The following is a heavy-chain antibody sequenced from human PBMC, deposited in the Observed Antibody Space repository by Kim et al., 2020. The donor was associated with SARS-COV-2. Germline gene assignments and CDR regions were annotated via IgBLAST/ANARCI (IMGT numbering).Heavy chain of an antibody. V-gene: IGHV2-5*01. D-gene: IGHD3-22*01. Sequence: SPSLKSRLTITKDTSKNQVVLTMTNMDPVDTATYYCAHTPYDSSGYWIDYWGQGTLVTVSS. CDR3: AHTPYDSSGYWIDY. J-gene: IGHJ4*02.